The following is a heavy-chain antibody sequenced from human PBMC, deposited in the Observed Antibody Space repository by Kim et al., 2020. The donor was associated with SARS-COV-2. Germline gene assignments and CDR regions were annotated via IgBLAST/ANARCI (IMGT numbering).Heavy chain of an antibody. CDR2: ISGSGGST. Sequence: GGSLRLSCAASGFTFSSYAMSWVRQAPGKGLEWVSAISGSGGSTYYADSVKGRFTISRDNSKNTLYLQMNSLRAEDTAVYYCAKVLEEVGQWLVPEGFDYWGQGTLVTVSS. V-gene: IGHV3-23*01. CDR3: AKVLEEVGQWLVPEGFDY. CDR1: GFTFSSYA. D-gene: IGHD6-19*01. J-gene: IGHJ4*02.